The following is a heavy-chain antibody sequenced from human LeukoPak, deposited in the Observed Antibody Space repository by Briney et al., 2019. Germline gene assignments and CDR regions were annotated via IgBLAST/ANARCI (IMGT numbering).Heavy chain of an antibody. V-gene: IGHV4-34*01. CDR2: INHSGST. D-gene: IGHD4-17*01. CDR1: GGSSSGYY. Sequence: SETLSLTCAVYGGSSSGYYWSWIRQPPGKGLEWIGEINHSGSTNYNPSLKSRVTISVDTSKNQFSLKLSSVTAADTAVYYCASTAMTTVTTSWFDPWGQGTLVTVSS. J-gene: IGHJ5*02. CDR3: ASTAMTTVTTSWFDP.